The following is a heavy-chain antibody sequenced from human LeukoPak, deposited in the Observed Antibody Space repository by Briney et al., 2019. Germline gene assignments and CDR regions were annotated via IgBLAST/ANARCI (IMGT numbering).Heavy chain of an antibody. CDR1: GFTFSIYA. CDR2: ISGSGGST. J-gene: IGHJ5*02. Sequence: GGSLRLSCAASGFTFSIYAMSWVRQAPGKGLEWVSAISGSGGSTYYADSVKGRFTISRDNSKNTLYLQMNSLRAEDTAVYYCAKDGLHYDFWSGSPFDPWGQGTLVTVSS. CDR3: AKDGLHYDFWSGSPFDP. D-gene: IGHD3-3*01. V-gene: IGHV3-23*01.